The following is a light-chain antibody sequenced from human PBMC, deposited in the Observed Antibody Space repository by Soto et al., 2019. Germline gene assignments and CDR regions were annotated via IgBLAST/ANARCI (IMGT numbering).Light chain of an antibody. V-gene: IGLV2-14*01. CDR2: EVN. Sequence: QSALTQPASVSGSPGQSIAISCTGTSSDVGGYDYVSWYQQHPGKAPKLMIYEVNNRPSGVSNRFSGSKSGNTASLTISGLQAEDEADYYCSSYTISNIRNVFGTGTKVTVL. J-gene: IGLJ1*01. CDR1: SSDVGGYDY. CDR3: SSYTISNIRNV.